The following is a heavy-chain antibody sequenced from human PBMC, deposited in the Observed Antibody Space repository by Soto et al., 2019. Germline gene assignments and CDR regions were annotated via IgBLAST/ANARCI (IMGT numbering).Heavy chain of an antibody. D-gene: IGHD2-15*01. CDR2: INPGNGNT. CDR3: ARDCSGGPPGYFDY. Sequence: QVQLVQSGAEVKKPWASVKVSCKASGYTFANYAIHWVRQAPGQRLEWMGWINPGNGNTRYSQNFQGRVTITRDTSANTAYMELSSLRSEDTAVYYCARDCSGGPPGYFDYWGQGALVTVSS. CDR1: GYTFANYA. J-gene: IGHJ4*02. V-gene: IGHV1-3*01.